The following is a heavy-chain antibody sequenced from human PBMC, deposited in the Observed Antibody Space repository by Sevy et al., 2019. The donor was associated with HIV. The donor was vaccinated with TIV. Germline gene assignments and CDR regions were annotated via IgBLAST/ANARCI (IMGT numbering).Heavy chain of an antibody. V-gene: IGHV3-30*18. Sequence: GGSLRLSCIASGFTFRNYGIHWVRQAPGKGLDWVAVIGYDGSDKYYADSVKGRFTISRDNSKNTLFLQMNSLRVEDTAVYYCAKERGGSYIPYFYGMDVWGQGTAVIVSS. CDR2: IGYDGSDK. CDR1: GFTFRNYG. D-gene: IGHD1-26*01. J-gene: IGHJ6*02. CDR3: AKERGGSYIPYFYGMDV.